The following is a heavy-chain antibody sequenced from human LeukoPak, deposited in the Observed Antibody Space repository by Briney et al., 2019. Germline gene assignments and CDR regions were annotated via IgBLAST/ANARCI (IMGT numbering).Heavy chain of an antibody. D-gene: IGHD6-13*01. V-gene: IGHV3-21*01. CDR3: ARGVAAAGTLFDY. Sequence: NAGGSLRLSCAASGFTFSSYSMNWVRQAPGKGLEWASSISSSSSYIYYADSVKGRFTISRDNAKNSLYLQMNSLRAEDTAVYYCARGVAAAGTLFDYWGQGTLVTVSS. J-gene: IGHJ4*02. CDR2: ISSSSSYI. CDR1: GFTFSSYS.